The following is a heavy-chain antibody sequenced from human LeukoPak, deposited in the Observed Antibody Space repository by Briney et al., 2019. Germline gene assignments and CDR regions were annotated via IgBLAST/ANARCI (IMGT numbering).Heavy chain of an antibody. V-gene: IGHV3-23*01. CDR2: ISGSGGST. Sequence: GGSLRLSCAASGFTLSTYGMSWVRQAPGKGLEWVSIISGSGGSTYYADSVKGRFTISRDNSKNTLYLQMKSLRAEDTAVYYCAKHTLYSGSPGRPFDYWGQGTLVTVSS. CDR1: GFTLSTYG. D-gene: IGHD1-26*01. J-gene: IGHJ4*02. CDR3: AKHTLYSGSPGRPFDY.